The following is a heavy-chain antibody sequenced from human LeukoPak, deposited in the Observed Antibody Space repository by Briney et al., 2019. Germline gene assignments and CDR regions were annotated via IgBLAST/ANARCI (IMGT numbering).Heavy chain of an antibody. CDR1: GFTFSDYY. J-gene: IGHJ5*02. V-gene: IGHV3-11*03. CDR3: ARQGNNWFDP. CDR2: ISSSSNYT. Sequence: GGSLKLSCAASGFTFSDYYMSWIRQAPEKGLEWVSYISSSSNYTNYADSVKGRFTISRDNAKNSLYLQMNSLTAEDTAVYYCARQGNNWFDPWGQGTLVTVSS.